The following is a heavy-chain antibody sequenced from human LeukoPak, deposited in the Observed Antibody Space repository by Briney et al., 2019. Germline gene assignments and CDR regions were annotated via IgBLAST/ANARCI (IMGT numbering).Heavy chain of an antibody. Sequence: PGGSLRLSCAASRFTFGSYWMHWVRQVPGKGLVWVSRINSDGSRTTYADSVKGRFTISRDNAKNTLYLQVNSLRAEDTAVYYCARSGDNYGNYYFDFWGQGTLVTVSS. D-gene: IGHD5-18*01. V-gene: IGHV3-74*01. CDR2: INSDGSRT. CDR1: RFTFGSYW. CDR3: ARSGDNYGNYYFDF. J-gene: IGHJ4*02.